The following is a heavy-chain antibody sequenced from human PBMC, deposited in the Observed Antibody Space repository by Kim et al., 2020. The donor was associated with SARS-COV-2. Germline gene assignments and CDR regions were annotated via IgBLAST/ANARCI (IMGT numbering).Heavy chain of an antibody. D-gene: IGHD2-2*01. J-gene: IGHJ5*02. CDR2: IYHSGST. CDR1: GGSISSSNW. V-gene: IGHV4-4*02. Sequence: SETLSLTCAVSGGSISSSNWWSWVRQPPGKGLEWIGEIYHSGSTNYNPSLKSRVTISVDKSKNQFSMKLCSVTAADTAVYYCARSPLLSRIFVWFDPWGQGNLVT. CDR3: ARSPLLSRIFVWFDP.